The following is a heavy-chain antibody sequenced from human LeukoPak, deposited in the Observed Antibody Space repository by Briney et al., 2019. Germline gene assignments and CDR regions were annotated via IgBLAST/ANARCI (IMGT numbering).Heavy chain of an antibody. D-gene: IGHD5-18*01. V-gene: IGHV3-13*01. CDR2: VSSGFHA. J-gene: IGHJ4*02. CDR3: VREARGYHYTYFDY. CDR1: GFTFGSHD. Sequence: GGSLRLSCTASGFTFGSHDMHWVRQIPGQGLEWVAAVSSGFHAFFADSVQGRFTVSRDDARNSLYLQMNSLRAGDTAVYYCVREARGYHYTYFDYWGQGTMVTVSS.